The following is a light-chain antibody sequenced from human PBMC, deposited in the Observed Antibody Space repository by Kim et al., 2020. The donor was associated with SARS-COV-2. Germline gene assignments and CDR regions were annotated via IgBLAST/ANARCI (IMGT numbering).Light chain of an antibody. CDR1: QSVNGRF. V-gene: IGKV3-20*01. CDR3: QQYDSSVWT. Sequence: SPGEGATLSCRASQSVNGRFLAWYQQKPGQAPRLLIYGASTRATGIPDRFSGSGSRTDFTLTISRLEPEDFAMYYCQQYDSSVWTFGQGTKVDIK. J-gene: IGKJ1*01. CDR2: GAS.